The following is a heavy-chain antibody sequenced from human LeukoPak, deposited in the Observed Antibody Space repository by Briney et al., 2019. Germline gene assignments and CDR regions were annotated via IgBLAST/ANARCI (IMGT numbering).Heavy chain of an antibody. CDR3: AREDYDFWSGSSRGAFDI. D-gene: IGHD3-3*01. CDR2: IIPIFGTA. J-gene: IGHJ3*02. V-gene: IGHV1-69*13. Sequence: ASVKVSCKASGYTFTSYDINWVRQAPRQGLEWMGGIIPIFGTANYAQKFQGRVTITADESTSTAYMELSSLRSEDTAVYYCAREDYDFWSGSSRGAFDIWGQGTMVTVSS. CDR1: GYTFTSYD.